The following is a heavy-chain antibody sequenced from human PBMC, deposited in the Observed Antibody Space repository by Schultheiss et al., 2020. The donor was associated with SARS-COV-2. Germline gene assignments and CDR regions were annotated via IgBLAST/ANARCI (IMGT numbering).Heavy chain of an antibody. D-gene: IGHD6-6*01. Sequence: SETLSLTCAVYGGSFSGYYWSWIRQPPGKGLEWIGDINHSGSTNYNPSLKSRVTMSVDTSKNQFSLQLSSVTAADTAVYYCARDGSSSSAIAYWGQGTLVTVSS. CDR2: INHSGST. V-gene: IGHV4-34*01. J-gene: IGHJ4*02. CDR3: ARDGSSSSAIAY. CDR1: GGSFSGYY.